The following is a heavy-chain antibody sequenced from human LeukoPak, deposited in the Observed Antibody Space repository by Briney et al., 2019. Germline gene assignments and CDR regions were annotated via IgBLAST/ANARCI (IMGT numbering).Heavy chain of an antibody. CDR3: ARDSLDSSGTGDFDY. J-gene: IGHJ4*02. CDR2: ISSSSSYI. CDR1: GFTFSSYG. Sequence: GGSLRLSCAASGFTFSSYGMNWVRQAPGKGLEWVSSISSSSSYIYYADSVKGRFTISRDNAKNSLYLQMNSLRAEDTAVYYCARDSLDSSGTGDFDYWGQGTLVTVSS. D-gene: IGHD6-19*01. V-gene: IGHV3-21*01.